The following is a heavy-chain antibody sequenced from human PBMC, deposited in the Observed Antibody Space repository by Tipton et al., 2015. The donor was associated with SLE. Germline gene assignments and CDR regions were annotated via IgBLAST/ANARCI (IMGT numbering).Heavy chain of an antibody. CDR3: ASVTAFIEGRPVDYYYGMDV. Sequence: TLSLTCTVSGDSISRTFYYWGWIRQPPGKGLEWIGSIYYSGTTHYNPSLKSRVTISVHTSKNQFSLKLTSVTAADTAVYYCASVTAFIEGRPVDYYYGMDVWGQGATVTVSS. CDR2: IYYSGTT. J-gene: IGHJ6*02. D-gene: IGHD6-6*01. CDR1: GDSISRTFYY. V-gene: IGHV4-39*01.